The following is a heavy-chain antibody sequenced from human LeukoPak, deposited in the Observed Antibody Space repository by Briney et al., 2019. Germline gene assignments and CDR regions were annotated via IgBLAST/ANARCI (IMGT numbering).Heavy chain of an antibody. D-gene: IGHD3-3*01. J-gene: IGHJ4*02. CDR3: ARASDFCPRD. Sequence: GGSLRLSCAASGFTFSSYSMDWVRQAPGKGLEWVSSISSDSTYIYYTDSVKGRFTISRDNAKHSLYLQRNSLRAEDTAVYYCARASDFCPRDWGQGTLVTVSS. CDR2: ISSDSTYI. CDR1: GFTFSSYS. V-gene: IGHV3-21*01.